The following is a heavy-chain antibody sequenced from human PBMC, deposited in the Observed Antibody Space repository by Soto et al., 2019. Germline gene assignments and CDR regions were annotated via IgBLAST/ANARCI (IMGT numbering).Heavy chain of an antibody. D-gene: IGHD4-17*01. CDR1: GGTSTIYT. Sequence: QVPLVQSGAEVKKPGSSVKVSCEASGGTSTIYTITWVRQAPGQGLAWMGRIVPMLGITNYARNFQGRVTYTADTSTGTVYMELSSLRFEYTAMYYCATEKYGTGRVGVFYWGQGTQVTVSS. CDR2: IVPMLGIT. CDR3: ATEKYGTGRVGVFY. J-gene: IGHJ4*02. V-gene: IGHV1-69*08.